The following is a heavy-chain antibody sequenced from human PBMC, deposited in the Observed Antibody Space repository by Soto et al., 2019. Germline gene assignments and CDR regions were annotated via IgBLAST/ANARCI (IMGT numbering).Heavy chain of an antibody. CDR3: AKRSSSYTFDY. Sequence: GGSLRLSCAASGFTFSSYAMSWVRQAPGKGLEWVSVISGSDDSTYYADSVKGRFTISRDNSKNTLYLQMNSLRAEDTAVYYCAKRSSSYTFDYWGQGTPVTVSS. D-gene: IGHD6-6*01. CDR2: ISGSDDST. J-gene: IGHJ4*02. V-gene: IGHV3-23*01. CDR1: GFTFSSYA.